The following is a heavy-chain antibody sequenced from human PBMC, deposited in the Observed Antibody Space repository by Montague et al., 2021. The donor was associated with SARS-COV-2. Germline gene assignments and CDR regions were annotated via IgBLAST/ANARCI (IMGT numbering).Heavy chain of an antibody. CDR3: ARGYGSSGYQY. CDR2: IKQDGSEQ. J-gene: IGHJ4*02. Sequence: SLRLSCEAFGFTLSTFWMTLVRQVPFKGLEWVANIKQDGSEQYYXYSGHVLFTISRDNAKNSLYLQLDSLRAEDTAVYYCARGYGSSGYQYWGQGTLVTVSS. D-gene: IGHD3-22*01. V-gene: IGHV3-7*05. CDR1: GFTLSTFW.